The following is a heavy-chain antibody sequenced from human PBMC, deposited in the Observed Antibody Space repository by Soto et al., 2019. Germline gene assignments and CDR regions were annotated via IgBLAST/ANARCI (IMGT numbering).Heavy chain of an antibody. CDR3: ARGGGIADY. CDR1: GGSISSYY. J-gene: IGHJ4*02. D-gene: IGHD1-26*01. Sequence: SETLSLTCTVSGGSISSYYWSWIRQPPGKGLEWIGYIYYSGSTNYNPSLKSRVTISVDTSKNQFSLKLSSVTAADTAVYYCARGGGIADYWGQGTLVTVSS. CDR2: IYYSGST. V-gene: IGHV4-59*01.